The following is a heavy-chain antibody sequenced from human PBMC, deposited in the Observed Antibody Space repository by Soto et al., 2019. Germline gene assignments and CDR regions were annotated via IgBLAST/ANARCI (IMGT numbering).Heavy chain of an antibody. D-gene: IGHD1-26*01. Sequence: PGGSMRLSCAASGFTFDDYVSSWVRQAPGKGLEWVSGINWNGGSTGYADSVKGRFTISRDNAKNSLYLQMNSLRAEDTALYYCASGIVGATTYGMDVWGQGTTVTSP. J-gene: IGHJ6*02. CDR1: GFTFDDYV. CDR2: INWNGGST. CDR3: ASGIVGATTYGMDV. V-gene: IGHV3-20*04.